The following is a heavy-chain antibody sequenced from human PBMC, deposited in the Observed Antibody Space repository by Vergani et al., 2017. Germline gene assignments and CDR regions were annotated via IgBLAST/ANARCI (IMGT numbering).Heavy chain of an antibody. D-gene: IGHD6-19*01. Sequence: QVQLVESGGDVVQPGRSLRLSCAASGFTFSSYGMTWVRQAPGKGLEWVAVIWYDGSNKYYADSVKGRFTISRDNSKNTLYLQMNSLRAEDTAVYYCARESAVAGTDYWGQGTLVTVSS. V-gene: IGHV3-33*01. CDR3: ARESAVAGTDY. J-gene: IGHJ4*02. CDR1: GFTFSSYG. CDR2: IWYDGSNK.